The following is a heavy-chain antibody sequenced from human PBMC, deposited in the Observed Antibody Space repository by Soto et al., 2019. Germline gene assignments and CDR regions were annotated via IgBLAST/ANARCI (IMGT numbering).Heavy chain of an antibody. J-gene: IGHJ3*02. V-gene: IGHV1-69*01. Sequence: QVQLEQSGAEVKKPGSSVKISCKASGGTLSDHGVSWLRQAPGQGLEWVGGTIPVFNTAKYAPKFQGRVTIAADQSTNIAYIELGSLRSDDTSFYYCSRGVYGSGNSSTGPSAFDIWGQGTLVIVSS. CDR3: SRGVYGSGNSSTGPSAFDI. CDR1: GGTLSDHG. D-gene: IGHD3-10*01. CDR2: TIPVFNTA.